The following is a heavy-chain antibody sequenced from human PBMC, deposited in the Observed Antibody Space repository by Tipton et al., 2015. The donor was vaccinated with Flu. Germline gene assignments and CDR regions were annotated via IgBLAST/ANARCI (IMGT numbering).Heavy chain of an antibody. D-gene: IGHD3-22*01. CDR1: GYGFTSYW. CDR3: VRPTYYDSRGNKRWVRFDY. V-gene: IGHV5-51*03. Sequence: QLVQSGAEVKKPGESLKISCKGSGYGFTSYWIGWVRQMPGKGLEWMGIIYAGDSDTTYSPSFQGQVTISADKSISTAYLQWSSLKASDTAIYYCVRPTYYDSRGNKRWVRFDYWGQGTLVTVSS. J-gene: IGHJ4*02. CDR2: IYAGDSDT.